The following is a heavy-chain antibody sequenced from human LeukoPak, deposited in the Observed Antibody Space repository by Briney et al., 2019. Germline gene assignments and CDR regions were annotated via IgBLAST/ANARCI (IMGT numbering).Heavy chain of an antibody. CDR3: AKDSGEMATNWDFDY. CDR1: GFPLTYYG. CDR2: ISYDGNKK. Sequence: GRSLRLSCAASGFPLTYYGMHWVRQAPGKGLEWVALISYDGNKKYYADSVKGRFTISRDNSENAHYLQTNSLRVEDTAIYYCAKDSGEMATNWDFDYWGQGTLVTVSS. J-gene: IGHJ4*02. V-gene: IGHV3-30*18. D-gene: IGHD5-24*01.